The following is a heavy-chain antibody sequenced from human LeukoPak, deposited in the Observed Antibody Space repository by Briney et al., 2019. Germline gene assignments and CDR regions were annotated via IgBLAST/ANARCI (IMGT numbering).Heavy chain of an antibody. D-gene: IGHD3-22*01. CDR2: VNHSGST. CDR1: GGSFSGYY. CDR3: ARAQRPDYYDSSGCTVDY. J-gene: IGHJ4*02. V-gene: IGHV4-34*01. Sequence: SETPSLTCAVYGGSFSGYYWSWIRQPPGKGLEWIGEVNHSGSTNYNPSLKSRVTISVDTSKNQFSLKLSSVTAADTAVYYCARAQRPDYYDSSGCTVDYWGQGTLVTVSS.